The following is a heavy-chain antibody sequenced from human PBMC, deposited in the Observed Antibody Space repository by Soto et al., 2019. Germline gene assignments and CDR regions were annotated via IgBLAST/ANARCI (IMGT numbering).Heavy chain of an antibody. CDR3: GRAPVYDAPHYFDS. CDR2: IFYNVDT. J-gene: IGHJ4*02. V-gene: IGHV4-39*02. CDR1: GGSISSGNFY. D-gene: IGHD1-20*01. Sequence: SETLSLTCTVSGGSISSGNFYWGWVRQAPGKGLEWIGNIFYNVDTYYNPSLKSQVTISVDTSNNRFSLELTSVTAADTALYFCGRAPVYDAPHYFDSWGQGSRVTVSS.